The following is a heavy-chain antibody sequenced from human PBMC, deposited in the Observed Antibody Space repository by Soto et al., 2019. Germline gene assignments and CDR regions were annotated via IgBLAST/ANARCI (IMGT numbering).Heavy chain of an antibody. J-gene: IGHJ4*02. Sequence: SETLSLTCTVSGGSISSYYGGWFRQPPGKGLEWIGYIYYSGSTTYHPSLKSRVTISVDTSKNQFSLYLHMNSLRADDTAVYYCARDGYCSGGSCYSVPVFDYWGQGTLVTVSS. CDR1: GGSISSYY. V-gene: IGHV4-59*12. CDR3: ARDGYCSGGSCYSVPVFDY. CDR2: IYYSGST. D-gene: IGHD2-15*01.